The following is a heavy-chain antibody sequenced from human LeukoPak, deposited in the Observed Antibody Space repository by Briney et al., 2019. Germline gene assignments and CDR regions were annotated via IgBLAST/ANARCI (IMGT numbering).Heavy chain of an antibody. CDR2: IIPSLGIA. CDR3: VLVFGVVIPPGPYYYMDV. Sequence: GASVKVSCKASGGTFSSYTISWVRQAPGQGLEWMGRIIPSLGIANYAQKFQGRVTITADKSTSTAYMELSSLRSEDTAVYYCVLVFGVVIPPGPYYYMDVWGKGTTVTVSS. D-gene: IGHD3-3*01. J-gene: IGHJ6*03. V-gene: IGHV1-69*02. CDR1: GGTFSSYT.